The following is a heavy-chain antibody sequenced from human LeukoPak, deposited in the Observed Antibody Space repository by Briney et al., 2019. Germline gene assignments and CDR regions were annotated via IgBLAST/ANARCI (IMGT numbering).Heavy chain of an antibody. CDR2: IKQDGSEK. Sequence: GGSLRLSCAASGFTFSSYWMSWVRQAPGKGLEWVANIKQDGSEKYCVDSVKGRFTISRDNAKNSLYLQMNSLRAEDTAVYYCAKSLSSSWGYYYYYYYMDVWGKGTTVTISS. D-gene: IGHD6-13*01. J-gene: IGHJ6*03. CDR3: AKSLSSSWGYYYYYYYMDV. V-gene: IGHV3-7*01. CDR1: GFTFSSYW.